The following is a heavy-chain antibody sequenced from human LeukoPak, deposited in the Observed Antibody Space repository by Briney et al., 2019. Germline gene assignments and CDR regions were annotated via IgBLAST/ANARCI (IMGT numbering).Heavy chain of an antibody. CDR3: ARDTGSYYRVYYYYYMDV. J-gene: IGHJ6*03. D-gene: IGHD3-10*01. CDR1: GGSFSGYY. CDR2: INHSGST. Sequence: KPSETLSLTCAVYGGSFSGYYWSWIRQPPGKGLEWIGEINHSGSTNYNPSLKSRVTMSVDTSKNQFSLKLSSVTAADTAVYYCARDTGSYYRVYYYYYMDVWGKGTTVTVSS. V-gene: IGHV4-34*01.